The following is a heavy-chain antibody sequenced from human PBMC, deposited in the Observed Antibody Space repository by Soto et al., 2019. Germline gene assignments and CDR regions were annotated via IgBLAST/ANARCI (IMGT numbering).Heavy chain of an antibody. J-gene: IGHJ3*02. CDR2: INPNSGGT. Sequence: ASVKVSCKASGYTFTGYYMHWVRQAPGQGLEWMGWINPNSGGTNYAQKFQGRVTMARGTSISTAYMELSRLRSDDTAVYYCASDPAARGAFDIWGQGTMVTVSS. V-gene: IGHV1-2*02. CDR3: ASDPAARGAFDI. CDR1: GYTFTGYY. D-gene: IGHD6-6*01.